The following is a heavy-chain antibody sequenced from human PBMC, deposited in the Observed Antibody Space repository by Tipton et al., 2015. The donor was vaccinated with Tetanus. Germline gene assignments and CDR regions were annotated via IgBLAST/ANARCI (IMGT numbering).Heavy chain of an antibody. J-gene: IGHJ4*02. Sequence: QSGPEVKKPGASVKVSCKASGYAFTSYYMHWVRQAPGQGLEWMGIINPSGGSTSYAQKFQGRVTMTRNTSTSTVYMELSSLRSEDPAVYYCARDDSSGYYYWGQGPLVTVSS. CDR2: INPSGGST. D-gene: IGHD3-22*01. V-gene: IGHV1-46*01. CDR3: ARDDSSGYYY. CDR1: GYAFTSYY.